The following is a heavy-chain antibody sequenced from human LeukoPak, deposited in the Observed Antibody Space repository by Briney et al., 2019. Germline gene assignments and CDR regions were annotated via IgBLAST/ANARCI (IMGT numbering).Heavy chain of an antibody. CDR2: INPNNGGT. D-gene: IGHD6-19*01. V-gene: IGHV1-2*02. CDR1: GYSFIGYY. CDR3: ARDLFEWLGPTDYYYYYMDV. Sequence: ASVKVSCKASGYSFIGYYIHWVRQAPGQGLEWMGWINPNNGGTNYAQTFQGRVSMTRDTSISTVYMELSRLRSDDTAVYYCARDLFEWLGPTDYYYYYMDVWGKGTTVTVSS. J-gene: IGHJ6*03.